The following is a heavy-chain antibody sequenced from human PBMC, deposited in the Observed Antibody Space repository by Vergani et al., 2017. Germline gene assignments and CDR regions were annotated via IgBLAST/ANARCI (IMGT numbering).Heavy chain of an antibody. CDR1: GYSFTSYW. V-gene: IGHV5-51*01. CDR3: AEGVALYNWNDGDAFDV. D-gene: IGHD1-1*01. CDR2: IYPGDSDT. Sequence: EVQLVQSGAEVKTPGESLKISCKGSGYSFTSYWIGWVRQMPGKGLEWMGIIYPGDSDTRYSPSFQGQVTISADKSISTAYLQWSSLKASDTAMYYCAEGVALYNWNDGDAFDVGGEGTMVTVSS. J-gene: IGHJ3*01.